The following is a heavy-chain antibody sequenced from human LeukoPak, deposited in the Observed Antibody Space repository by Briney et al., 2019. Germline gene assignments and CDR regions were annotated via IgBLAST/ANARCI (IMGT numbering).Heavy chain of an antibody. J-gene: IGHJ3*02. CDR3: ARDYGDYSGRAFDI. D-gene: IGHD4-17*01. Sequence: GGSLRLSCAASGSTFSSYSMNWVRQAPGKGLEWVSSISSSSSYIHYADSVKGRFTISRDNAKNSLYLQMNSLRAEDTAVFYCARDYGDYSGRAFDIWGQGTMVTVSS. CDR1: GSTFSSYS. V-gene: IGHV3-21*01. CDR2: ISSSSSYI.